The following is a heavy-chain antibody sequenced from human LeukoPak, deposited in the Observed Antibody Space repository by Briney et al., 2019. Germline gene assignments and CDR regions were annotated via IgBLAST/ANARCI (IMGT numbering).Heavy chain of an antibody. J-gene: IGHJ4*02. V-gene: IGHV3-7*04. D-gene: IGHD1-26*01. CDR2: INHDGSET. CDR1: GFTFSSYG. Sequence: GRSLRLSCAASGFTFSSYGMHWVRQAPGKGLEWVANINHDGSETHYVDSVKGRFTISRDNVKKSLFLQMNSLRAEDTAVYHCAREYIGSSDFDYWGRGTLVTVSS. CDR3: AREYIGSSDFDY.